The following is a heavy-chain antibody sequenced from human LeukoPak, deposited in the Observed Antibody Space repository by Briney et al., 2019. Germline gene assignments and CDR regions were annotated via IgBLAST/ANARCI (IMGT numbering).Heavy chain of an antibody. D-gene: IGHD2-15*01. J-gene: IGHJ5*02. CDR2: IYHSGST. V-gene: IGHV4-38-2*01. Sequence: PSETLSLTCAVSGYSISSSYYWGWIRQPPGKGLEWIGSIYHSGSTYYNPSLKSGVTISVDTSKNQFSLKLSSVTAADTAVYYCASFPLYCSGGSSYGRFDPWGQGTLVTVSS. CDR1: GYSISSSYY. CDR3: ASFPLYCSGGSSYGRFDP.